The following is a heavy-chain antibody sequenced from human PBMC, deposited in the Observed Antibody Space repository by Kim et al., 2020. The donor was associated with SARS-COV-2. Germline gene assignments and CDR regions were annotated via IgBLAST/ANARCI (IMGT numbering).Heavy chain of an antibody. J-gene: IGHJ5*02. CDR1: GGTFSSYA. CDR3: ARGGLRYFDWFSDWFDP. D-gene: IGHD3-9*01. CDR2: IIPIIGTA. V-gene: IGHV1-69*13. Sequence: SVKVSCKASGGTFSSYAISWVRQAPGQGLEWMGGIIPIIGTANYAQKFQGRVTITADESTSTAYMELSSLRSEDTAVYYCARGGLRYFDWFSDWFDPWGQGTLVTVSS.